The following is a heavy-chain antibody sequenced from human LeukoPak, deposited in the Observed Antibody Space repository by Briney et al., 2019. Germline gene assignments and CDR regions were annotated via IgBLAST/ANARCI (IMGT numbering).Heavy chain of an antibody. Sequence: GGSLRLSCAASGFTFSSYSMNWVRQAPGKGLEWGSSISSSSSYIYYADSVKGRFTISRDNAKNSLYLQMNSLRAEDTAVYARDPYYDFWSGYYAGKDYFDYWGQGTLVTVSS. J-gene: IGHJ4*02. CDR1: GFTFSSYS. V-gene: IGHV3-21*01. CDR3: DPYYDFWSGYYAGKDYFDY. CDR2: ISSSSSYI. D-gene: IGHD3-3*01.